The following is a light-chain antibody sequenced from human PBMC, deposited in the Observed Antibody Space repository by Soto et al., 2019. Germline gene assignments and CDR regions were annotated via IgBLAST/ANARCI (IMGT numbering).Light chain of an antibody. CDR2: NGS. CDR1: QSISSF. J-gene: IGKJ1*01. V-gene: IGKV1-39*01. CDR3: QQTYSAPPL. Sequence: DIQMTQSPSSLSASLGDRVTITCRASQSISSFLNWYQQKSGKAPKLLIYNGSTLQSGVSSRFSGSGSGTDFTLSINSLQREDFVTYYCQQTYSAPPLFGQGTKVDIK.